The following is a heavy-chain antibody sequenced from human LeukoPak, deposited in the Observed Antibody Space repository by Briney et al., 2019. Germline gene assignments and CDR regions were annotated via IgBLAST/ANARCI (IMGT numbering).Heavy chain of an antibody. CDR3: ARSSGWYVYYYYYYGMDV. J-gene: IGHJ6*02. Sequence: SQTLSLTRAISGDSVSSNSAAWNWIRQSPSRGLEWLGRTYYRSKWYNDYAVSVKSRITINPDTSKNQFSLQLNSVTPEDTAVYYCARSSGWYVYYYYYYGMDVWGQGTTVTVSS. V-gene: IGHV6-1*01. CDR2: TYYRSKWYN. CDR1: GDSVSSNSAA. D-gene: IGHD6-19*01.